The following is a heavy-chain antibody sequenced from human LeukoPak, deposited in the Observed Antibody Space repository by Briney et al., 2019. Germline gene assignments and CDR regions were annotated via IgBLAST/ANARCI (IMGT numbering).Heavy chain of an antibody. CDR1: GFTFGDYA. J-gene: IGHJ4*02. Sequence: GRSLRLSCTASGFTFGDYAMSWVREAPGKGREGGGFIRSKAYGGTTEYAACVKGRFTIARDDSKSNAYLQMNSLKTEDTAVYYCTRDSGLEYSSSWVDHWGQGTLDTVSS. D-gene: IGHD6-6*01. CDR3: TRDSGLEYSSSWVDH. V-gene: IGHV3-49*04. CDR2: IRSKAYGGTT.